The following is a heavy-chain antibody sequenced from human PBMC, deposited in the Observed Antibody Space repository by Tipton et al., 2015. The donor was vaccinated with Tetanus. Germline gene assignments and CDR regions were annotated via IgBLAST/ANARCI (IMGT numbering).Heavy chain of an antibody. V-gene: IGHV3-21*04. CDR1: GFTLSRYT. D-gene: IGHD5-18*01. CDR2: ISSSSRYI. Sequence: SGFTLSRYTLNWVRQAPGKGLEWVSSISSSSRYIYYADSVKGRFTISRDNAKNSLYLQMDSLRAEDTAVYFCAKSKRGYSYGSFDDWGQGTLVAVSS. J-gene: IGHJ4*02. CDR3: AKSKRGYSYGSFDD.